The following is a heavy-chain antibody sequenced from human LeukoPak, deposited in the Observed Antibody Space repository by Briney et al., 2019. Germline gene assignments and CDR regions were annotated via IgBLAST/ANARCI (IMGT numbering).Heavy chain of an antibody. CDR3: TRDLEN. Sequence: TGGSLTLSCGASGYTFSDYTMNWARQSPGKGPEWISYISSGGSVMHYADSVKGRFTISRDNVENSLYLQMNSLRVEDTAVYYCTRDLENWGQGVLVTVSS. CDR1: GYTFSDYT. V-gene: IGHV3-48*01. CDR2: ISSGGSVM. J-gene: IGHJ4*02.